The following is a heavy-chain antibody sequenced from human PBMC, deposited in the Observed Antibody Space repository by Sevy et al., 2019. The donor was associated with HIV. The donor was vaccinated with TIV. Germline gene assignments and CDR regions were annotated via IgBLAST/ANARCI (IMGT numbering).Heavy chain of an antibody. V-gene: IGHV4-59*08. J-gene: IGHJ4*02. CDR2: IYYNGHI. Sequence: LTCTVSGGSITSLYWNWIRQPPGKGLEWIANIYYNGHINYNPSLKSRVTLSLDTSKNQFSLRLSSVTAADTAMYYCAGENARGRGYSWGQGTLVTVSS. D-gene: IGHD3-10*01. CDR1: GGSITSLY. CDR3: AGENARGRGYS.